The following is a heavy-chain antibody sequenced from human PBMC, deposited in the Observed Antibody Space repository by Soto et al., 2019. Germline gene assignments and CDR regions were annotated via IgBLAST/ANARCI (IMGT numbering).Heavy chain of an antibody. CDR1: GYSFTSYW. CDR2: IYPGDSDT. Sequence: PGESLKISCKGSGYSFTSYWFGWVRQMPGKGLEWMGIIYPGDSDTRYSPSFQGQVTISADKSISTAYLQWSSLKASDTAMYYCARSHAYGSGSHFWSYWGQGTLVTVSS. J-gene: IGHJ4*02. D-gene: IGHD3-10*01. V-gene: IGHV5-51*01. CDR3: ARSHAYGSGSHFWSY.